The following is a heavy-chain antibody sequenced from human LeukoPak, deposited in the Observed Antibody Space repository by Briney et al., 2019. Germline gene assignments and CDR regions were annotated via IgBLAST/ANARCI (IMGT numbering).Heavy chain of an antibody. D-gene: IGHD4/OR15-4a*01. V-gene: IGHV3-53*01. CDR3: ARRAGAYSHPYDY. J-gene: IGHJ4*02. CDR1: GFTFSSYG. CDR2: IYSDNT. Sequence: GALRLSCAASGFTFSSYGMSWVRQAPGKGLEWVSFIYSDNTHYSDSVKGRFTISRDNSKNTMYLKMNSMRAEDTAVYYCARRAGAYSHPYDYWGQGTLVTVSS.